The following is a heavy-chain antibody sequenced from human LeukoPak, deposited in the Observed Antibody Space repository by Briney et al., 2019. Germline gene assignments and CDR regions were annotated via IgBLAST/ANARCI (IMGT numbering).Heavy chain of an antibody. Sequence: SQTLSLTCAISGDSVSSNSAAWNWIRQSPSRGLEWLGRTYYRSKWYNDYAVSVKGRISINPDTSKNQFSLQLNSVTPEDTAVYYCARTQPAGAGNWLDPWGQGTLVTVSS. CDR1: GDSVSSNSAA. D-gene: IGHD6-13*01. V-gene: IGHV6-1*01. CDR2: TYYRSKWYN. CDR3: ARTQPAGAGNWLDP. J-gene: IGHJ5*02.